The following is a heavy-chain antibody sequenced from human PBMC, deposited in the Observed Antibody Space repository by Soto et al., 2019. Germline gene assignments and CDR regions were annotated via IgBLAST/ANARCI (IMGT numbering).Heavy chain of an antibody. J-gene: IGHJ5*02. Sequence: SGPTLLNPTQTLTLTCTFSGFSLSTSGMCVSWIRQPPGKGLEWIGYIYYSGSTYYNPSLKSRVTISVDTSKNQFSLKLSSVTAADTAVYYCASLKLGYSTFDPWGQGTLVTVS. D-gene: IGHD5-18*01. CDR1: GFSLSTSGMC. CDR2: IYYSGST. V-gene: IGHV4-30-4*08. CDR3: ASLKLGYSTFDP.